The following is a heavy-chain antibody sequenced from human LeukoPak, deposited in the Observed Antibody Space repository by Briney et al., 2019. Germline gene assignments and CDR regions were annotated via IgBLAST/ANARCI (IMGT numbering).Heavy chain of an antibody. CDR1: GFTFNNYA. J-gene: IGHJ4*02. V-gene: IGHV3-23*01. D-gene: IGHD3-10*01. Sequence: GGSLRLSCAASGFTFNNYAMSWVRQAPGKGLEWVSAISGSGGSTYYADSVKGRFTISRDNSKNTLYLQMNSLRAEDTAIYYCARDAHLSFASGFDYWGQGTLVTVSS. CDR3: ARDAHLSFASGFDY. CDR2: ISGSGGST.